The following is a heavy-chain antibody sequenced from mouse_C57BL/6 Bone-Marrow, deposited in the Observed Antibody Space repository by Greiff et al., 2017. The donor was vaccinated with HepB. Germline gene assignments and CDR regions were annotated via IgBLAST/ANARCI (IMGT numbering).Heavy chain of an antibody. CDR2: ISNLAYSI. CDR3: AILRHGVSFAY. D-gene: IGHD2-4*01. J-gene: IGHJ3*01. Sequence: EVQVVESGGGLVQPGGSLKLSCAASGFTFSDYGMAWVRQAPRKGPEGVAFISNLAYSIYYADTVTGRFTISRENAKNTLYLEMSSLRSEDTAMYYCAILRHGVSFAYWGQGTLVTVSA. V-gene: IGHV5-15*01. CDR1: GFTFSDYG.